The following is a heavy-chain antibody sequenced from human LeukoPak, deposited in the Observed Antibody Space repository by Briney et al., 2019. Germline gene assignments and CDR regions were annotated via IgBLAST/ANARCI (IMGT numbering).Heavy chain of an antibody. J-gene: IGHJ4*02. CDR3: AAHYYGSGSQIGPFDY. V-gene: IGHV1-2*02. CDR1: GYTFTGYY. D-gene: IGHD3-10*01. Sequence: GASVKVSCKASGYTFTGYYMHWVRQAPGQGLGWMGWINPNSGGTNYAQKFQGRVTMTRDTSISTAYMELSRLRSDDTAVYYCAAHYYGSGSQIGPFDYWGQGTLVTVSS. CDR2: INPNSGGT.